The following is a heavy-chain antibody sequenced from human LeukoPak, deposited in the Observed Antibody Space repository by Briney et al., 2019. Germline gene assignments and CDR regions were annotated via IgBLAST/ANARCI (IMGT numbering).Heavy chain of an antibody. J-gene: IGHJ4*02. Sequence: PGGSLRLSCAASGFTSSTYWMSWVRQAPGKGLEWVATIKQDGSEKYYVDSVKGRFTISRDNSKNTLYLQMNSLRAEDTAVYYCAKAGSIRFDYWGQGTLVTVSS. CDR3: AKAGSIRFDY. D-gene: IGHD1-26*01. V-gene: IGHV3-7*03. CDR1: GFTSSTYW. CDR2: IKQDGSEK.